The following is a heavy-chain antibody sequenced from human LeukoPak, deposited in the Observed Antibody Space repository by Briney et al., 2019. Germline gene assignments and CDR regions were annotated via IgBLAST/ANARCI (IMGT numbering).Heavy chain of an antibody. CDR3: ARRGVVAYFDY. V-gene: IGHV4-38-2*01. CDR1: GYSISSGYY. Sequence: SETLSLTCAVSGYSISSGYYWGWSRQPPGQGLEWIGSIYHSGSTYYNTSLKSRVTISVDTSKNQFSLKLGSVTAEDTAVYYCARRGVVAYFDYWGQETLVTVSS. CDR2: IYHSGST. D-gene: IGHD2-15*01. J-gene: IGHJ4*02.